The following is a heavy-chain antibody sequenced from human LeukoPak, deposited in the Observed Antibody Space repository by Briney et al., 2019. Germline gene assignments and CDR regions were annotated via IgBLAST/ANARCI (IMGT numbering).Heavy chain of an antibody. J-gene: IGHJ3*02. D-gene: IGHD3-22*01. CDR2: INPNSGGT. V-gene: IGHV1-2*02. CDR3: ARASSGYDI. CDR1: GYTFTSYD. Sequence: ASVKLSCKASGYTFTSYDINWVREAPGQGLEWMGWINPNSGGTNYAQKFQGRVTMTRDTSISTAYMELSRLRSDDTAVYYCARASSGYDIWGQGTMVTVSS.